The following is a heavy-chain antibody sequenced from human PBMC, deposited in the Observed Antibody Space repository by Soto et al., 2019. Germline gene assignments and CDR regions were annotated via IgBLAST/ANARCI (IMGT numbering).Heavy chain of an antibody. CDR2: FYYTGRT. V-gene: IGHV4-39*01. D-gene: IGHD3-22*01. Sequence: QLQLQESGPGLVRPSETLSLTCSVSGGSITSGNYYWGWIRQPPGKGLEGIGSFYYTGRTFYSPSLKSRVTISVDASKNQFSLSLPSGTAADTAVYFCASLAYYYDSSGHPTWFDPWGQGTLVTVSS. J-gene: IGHJ5*02. CDR1: GGSITSGNYY. CDR3: ASLAYYYDSSGHPTWFDP.